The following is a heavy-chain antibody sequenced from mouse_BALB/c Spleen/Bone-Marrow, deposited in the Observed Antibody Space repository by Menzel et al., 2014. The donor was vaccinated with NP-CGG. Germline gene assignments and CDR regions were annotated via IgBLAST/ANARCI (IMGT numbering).Heavy chain of an antibody. CDR3: ARRAGTLYAMDY. CDR1: RYTFTEYT. Sequence: EVKLLESGPELVKPGATVKISRKTSRYTFTEYTMHWVKRSHGKSLEWIGGINPNNGGTSYNQKFKGKATLTVDKSSSTAYMELRSLTSEDSAVYYCARRAGTLYAMDYWGQGTSVTVSS. CDR2: INPNNGGT. D-gene: IGHD3-3*01. V-gene: IGHV1-18*01. J-gene: IGHJ4*01.